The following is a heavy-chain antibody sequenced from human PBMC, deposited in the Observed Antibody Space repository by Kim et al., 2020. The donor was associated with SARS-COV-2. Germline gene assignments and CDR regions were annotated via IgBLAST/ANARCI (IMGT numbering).Heavy chain of an antibody. V-gene: IGHV5-10-1*01. CDR1: GYSFTSYW. CDR2: IDPSDSYT. J-gene: IGHJ4*02. Sequence: GESLKISCKGSGYSFTSYWISWVRQMPGKGLEWMGRIDPSDSYTNYSPSFQGHVTISADKSISTAYLQWSSLKASDTAMYYCARRVEDSSGWYHSINDDYWGQGTLVTVSS. D-gene: IGHD6-19*01. CDR3: ARRVEDSSGWYHSINDDY.